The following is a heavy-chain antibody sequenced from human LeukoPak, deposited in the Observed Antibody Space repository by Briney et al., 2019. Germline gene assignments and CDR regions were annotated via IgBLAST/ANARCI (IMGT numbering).Heavy chain of an antibody. CDR1: GFTFSNYA. J-gene: IGHJ3*02. Sequence: GGSLRLSCAASGFTFSNYAMSWARQAPGKGLEWVSAISGSGGSTYYADSVKGRFTISRDNAKNSLYLQMNSLRAEDTAVYYCARVGTAESDAFDIWGQGTMVTVSS. D-gene: IGHD1-1*01. CDR2: ISGSGGST. V-gene: IGHV3-23*01. CDR3: ARVGTAESDAFDI.